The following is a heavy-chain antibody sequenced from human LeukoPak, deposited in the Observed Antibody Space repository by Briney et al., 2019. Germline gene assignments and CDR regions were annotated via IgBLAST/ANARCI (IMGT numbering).Heavy chain of an antibody. CDR2: IKEDGSEK. Sequence: PGGSLRLSCAASGFSFSSYWMSWVRQAPGKGLEWVANIKEDGSEKKYVDSVKGRFTISRDNAKDSLYLEMNSLRAEDTAVYYCAKDEDYWGQGTLVTVSS. J-gene: IGHJ4*02. CDR3: AKDEDY. V-gene: IGHV3-7*03. CDR1: GFSFSSYW.